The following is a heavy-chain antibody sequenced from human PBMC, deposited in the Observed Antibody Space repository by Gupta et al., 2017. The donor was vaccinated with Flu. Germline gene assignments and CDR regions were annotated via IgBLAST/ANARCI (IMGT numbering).Heavy chain of an antibody. CDR2: IDGEDDT. CDR3: ARSTDGGYSFLDF. Sequence: QVNLRESGPAVLKSTQTLTLTCSVSGFSLSTYGICVTWIRQPPGKGLEWLGLIDGEDDTYYTSSLETRLTISRDTSKNQFVLTLANMVPEDTATYFCARSTDGGYSFLDFWGQGILVTVSS. D-gene: IGHD5-12*01. V-gene: IGHV2-70*13. J-gene: IGHJ4*02. CDR1: GFSLSTYGIC.